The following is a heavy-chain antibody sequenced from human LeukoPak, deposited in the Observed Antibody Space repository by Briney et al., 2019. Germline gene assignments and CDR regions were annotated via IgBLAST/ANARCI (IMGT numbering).Heavy chain of an antibody. J-gene: IGHJ5*02. Sequence: GSGPTLLNNTQTLTLTCNYSGFSLSTTTVGVGWIRQPPGKALEWLAPHYCNDDSRYSPSLKSRLTITKDTSKNQVVLTMTNMDPEDTATYYCTPIMHDFTLRYCTGSACSSVSVWFDPWGQGTLVTVSS. V-gene: IGHV2-5*01. CDR3: TPIMHDFTLRYCTGSACSSVSVWFDP. D-gene: IGHD2-8*02. CDR1: GFSLSTTTVG. CDR2: HYCNDDS.